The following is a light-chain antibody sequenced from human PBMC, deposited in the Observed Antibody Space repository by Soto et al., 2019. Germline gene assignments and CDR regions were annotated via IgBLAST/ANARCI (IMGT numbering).Light chain of an antibody. J-gene: IGKJ1*01. Sequence: EIVMTLPPATLSVSPGKRSTLSWRSRQSVSSALACYRQRPSQAARLIIDGTFTRATGIPARFNGSGSGTEFTLTISSLQSEDFAVYYCQKYNNWPPWTFGQGTKVDIK. CDR3: QKYNNWPPWT. CDR2: GTF. V-gene: IGKV3-15*01. CDR1: QSVSSA.